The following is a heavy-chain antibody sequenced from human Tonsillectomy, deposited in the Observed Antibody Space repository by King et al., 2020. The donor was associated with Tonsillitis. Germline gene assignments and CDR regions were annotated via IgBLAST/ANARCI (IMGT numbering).Heavy chain of an antibody. D-gene: IGHD2-8*01. CDR1: GGSISTYY. CDR3: ARVAGTYGGFGQLYFDY. Sequence: VQLQESGPGLVKPSETLSLTCTVSGGSISTYYWSWIRQTPGKGLEWIGYIYYSESTNYNPSLKSRVTISLDKSKNQFSLKLSSVTAADTAVYYCARVAGTYGGFGQLYFDYWGQGTLVTVSS. J-gene: IGHJ4*02. CDR2: IYYSEST. V-gene: IGHV4-59*01.